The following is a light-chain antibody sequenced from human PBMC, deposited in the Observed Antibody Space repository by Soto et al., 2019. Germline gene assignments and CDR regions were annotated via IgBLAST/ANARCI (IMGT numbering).Light chain of an antibody. CDR1: QGISSY. CDR3: HGFTSYPLT. J-gene: IGKJ4*01. Sequence: DIQLTQSPSFLSASVGDRVTITCRASQGISSYLAWYQQKPGKAPKFLIYAASTLQSGVPSRFSGSGSGTEFILTISRLQPEDFATYYCHGFTSYPLTCGGGTKVEIK. CDR2: AAS. V-gene: IGKV1-9*01.